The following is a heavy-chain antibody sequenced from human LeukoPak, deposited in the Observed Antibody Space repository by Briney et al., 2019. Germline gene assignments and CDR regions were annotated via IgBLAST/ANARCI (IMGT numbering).Heavy chain of an antibody. CDR1: GFIFGGYA. V-gene: IGHV3-30-3*01. J-gene: IGHJ4*02. D-gene: IGHD3-3*01. Sequence: GGSLRLSCAASGFIFGGYAMHWVRQAPGKGLQWLAVISYDGGKTYYADSVEGRFTISKDNSKSTVYLEINSLRSEDTAIYYCARGFNDFWSGSQLEYWGQGTLVTVSS. CDR2: ISYDGGKT. CDR3: ARGFNDFWSGSQLEY.